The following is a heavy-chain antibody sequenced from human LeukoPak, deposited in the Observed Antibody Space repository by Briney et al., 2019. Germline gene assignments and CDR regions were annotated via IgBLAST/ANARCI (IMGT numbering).Heavy chain of an antibody. CDR2: INHSGST. CDR3: ATDSFYCSSTSCYRYAFDI. Sequence: PSETLSLTCAVYGGSFSGYHWSWIRQPPGKGLEWIGEINHSGSTNYNPSLKSRVTISVDTSKNQFSLKLSSVTAADAAVYYCATDSFYCSSTSCYRYAFDIWGQGTMVTVSS. D-gene: IGHD2-2*01. V-gene: IGHV4-34*01. CDR1: GGSFSGYH. J-gene: IGHJ3*02.